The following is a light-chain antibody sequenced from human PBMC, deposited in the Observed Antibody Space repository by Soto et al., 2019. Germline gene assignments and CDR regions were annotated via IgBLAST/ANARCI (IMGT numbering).Light chain of an antibody. V-gene: IGLV1-40*01. CDR3: QSYDISLSGWV. J-gene: IGLJ3*02. CDR1: SSNIGAGYD. Sequence: QSVLTQPPSVSGAPGQRVTISCTGSSSNIGAGYDVHWYQQLPGTAPKLLIYGNSNRPSGVPDRFSGSKSGTSAFLAITGLRAEDEADYYCQSYDISLSGWVFGGGTKLTVL. CDR2: GNS.